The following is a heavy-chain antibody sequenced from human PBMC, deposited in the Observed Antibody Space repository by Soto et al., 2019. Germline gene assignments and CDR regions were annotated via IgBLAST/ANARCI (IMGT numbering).Heavy chain of an antibody. Sequence: GGSLRLSCAASGFTFSSYWMHWVRQAPGKGLVWVSRINSDGSSTSYADSVKGRFTISRDNAKNTLYLQMNSLRAEDTAVYYSARDMSGYCSGGSCFDWFDPWGQGTLVTVSS. CDR1: GFTFSSYW. J-gene: IGHJ5*02. V-gene: IGHV3-74*01. CDR2: INSDGSST. CDR3: ARDMSGYCSGGSCFDWFDP. D-gene: IGHD2-15*01.